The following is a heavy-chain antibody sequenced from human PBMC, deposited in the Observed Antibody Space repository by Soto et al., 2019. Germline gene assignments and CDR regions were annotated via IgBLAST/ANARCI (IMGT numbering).Heavy chain of an antibody. D-gene: IGHD2-2*01. V-gene: IGHV3-7*04. J-gene: IGHJ5*02. CDR3: ARGIVVPAASPINWFDP. Sequence: GGSLRLSCATSGFTFSTHWMCWVRQTPGKRLEWVANIKYDGSEISYADSVKGRFTISVDTSKNQFSLKLSSVTAADTAVYYCARGIVVPAASPINWFDPWGQGTLVTVSS. CDR1: GFTFSTHW. CDR2: IKYDGSEI.